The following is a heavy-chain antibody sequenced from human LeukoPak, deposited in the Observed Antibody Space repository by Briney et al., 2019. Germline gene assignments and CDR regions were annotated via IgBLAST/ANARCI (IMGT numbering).Heavy chain of an antibody. J-gene: IGHJ4*02. CDR1: GASISSSDYS. CDR2: IYSTGST. Sequence: SETLSLTCGVSGASISSSDYSWSWIRQPPGKGLEWIGYIYSTGSTTLNPSLKSRVTISVDTSKNQFSLKLSSVTAADTAVYYCARHGNYYGSGSYYWGQGTLVTVSS. D-gene: IGHD3-10*01. V-gene: IGHV4-30-4*07. CDR3: ARHGNYYGSGSYY.